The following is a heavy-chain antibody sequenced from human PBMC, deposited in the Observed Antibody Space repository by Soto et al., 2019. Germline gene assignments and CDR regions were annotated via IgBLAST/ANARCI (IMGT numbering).Heavy chain of an antibody. CDR1: GGSFSGYY. CDR3: ARVVPAAMMGWFDP. D-gene: IGHD2-2*01. Sequence: SETLSLTCAVYGGSFSGYYWSWIRLPPGKGLEWIGEINHSGSTNYNPSLKSRVTISVDTSKNQFSLKLSSVTAADTAVYYCARVVPAAMMGWFDPWGQGTLVTVS. J-gene: IGHJ5*02. CDR2: INHSGST. V-gene: IGHV4-34*01.